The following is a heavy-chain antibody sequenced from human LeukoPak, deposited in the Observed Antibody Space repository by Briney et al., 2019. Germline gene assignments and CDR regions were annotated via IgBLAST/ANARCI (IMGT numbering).Heavy chain of an antibody. CDR3: ARDSSGPMWFDP. Sequence: GGSLRLSCAASGFTFSSYGMHWVRQAPGKGREWVAVIWYDGSNKYYADSVKGRFTISRDNSKNTLYLQMNSLRAEDTAVYYCARDSSGPMWFDPWGQGTLATVSS. V-gene: IGHV3-33*01. CDR1: GFTFSSYG. J-gene: IGHJ5*02. CDR2: IWYDGSNK. D-gene: IGHD3-22*01.